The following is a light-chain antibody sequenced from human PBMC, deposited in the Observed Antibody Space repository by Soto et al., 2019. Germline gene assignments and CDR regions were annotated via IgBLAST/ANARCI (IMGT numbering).Light chain of an antibody. CDR3: QQYNSYLT. CDR1: QSISSW. J-gene: IGKJ4*01. CDR2: DAS. Sequence: DIQMTQSPSTLSASVGDRVTITCRASQSISSWLAWYQQKPGKAPKLLMYDASSLQTGVPSRSSGSRAGTEFTLTISSLQPDDFATYYCQQYNSYLTFGGGTKVEIK. V-gene: IGKV1-5*01.